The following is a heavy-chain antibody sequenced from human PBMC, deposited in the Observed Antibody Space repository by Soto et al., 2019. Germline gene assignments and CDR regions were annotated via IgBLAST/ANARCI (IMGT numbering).Heavy chain of an antibody. J-gene: IGHJ4*02. D-gene: IGHD4-17*01. V-gene: IGHV3-48*01. Sequence: EVQLVESGGGLVQPGESLRLSCVVSGFNFRAYSMNWVRQAPGKGLEWISYISSTSTTLYYADSVKGRFTISRDTDQKSLFLQMNSLRAEDTAVYYCVRGSGDYPDYWGQGTQVTVSS. CDR1: GFNFRAYS. CDR3: VRGSGDYPDY. CDR2: ISSTSTTL.